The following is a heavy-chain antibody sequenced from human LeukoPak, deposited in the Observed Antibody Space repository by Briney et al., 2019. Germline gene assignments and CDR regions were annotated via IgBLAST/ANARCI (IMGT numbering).Heavy chain of an antibody. Sequence: ASVKVSCKASGYTFTGYYMHWVRQAPGQGLEWMGWINPNSGGTNYAQKFQGRVTMTRDTSISTAYMELSRLRSDDTAVYYCARVLGRGDYDFDYWGQGTLVTVSS. CDR1: GYTFTGYY. V-gene: IGHV1-2*02. CDR2: INPNSGGT. J-gene: IGHJ4*02. D-gene: IGHD4-17*01. CDR3: ARVLGRGDYDFDY.